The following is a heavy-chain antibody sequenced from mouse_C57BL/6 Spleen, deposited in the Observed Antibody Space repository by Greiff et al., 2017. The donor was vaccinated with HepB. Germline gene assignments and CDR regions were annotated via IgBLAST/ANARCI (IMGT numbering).Heavy chain of an antibody. J-gene: IGHJ4*01. CDR3: ARWDDDEGNYAMDY. V-gene: IGHV1-52*01. CDR2: IDPSDSET. CDR1: GYTFTSYW. D-gene: IGHD2-4*01. Sequence: VQLQQSGAELVRPGSSVKLSCKASGYTFTSYWMHWVKQRPIQGLEWIGNIDPSDSETHYNQKFKVKATLTVDKSASTAYMQLSSLTSEDSAVYYCARWDDDEGNYAMDYWGQGTSVTVSS.